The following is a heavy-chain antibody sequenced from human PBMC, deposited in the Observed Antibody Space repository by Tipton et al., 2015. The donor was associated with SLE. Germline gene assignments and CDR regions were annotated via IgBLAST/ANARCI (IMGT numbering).Heavy chain of an antibody. V-gene: IGHV1-18*01. J-gene: IGHJ4*02. CDR3: ARGEDRFDY. Sequence: QSGPEVKKPGSSVKVSCKASGGTFSSYAISWVRQAPGQGLEWMGWINTYNGNTNYAQRIQDRVTMTTDTSTSTAYMELRSLRSDDTAVYYCARGEDRFDYWGQGTLVTVSS. CDR2: INTYNGNT. CDR1: GGTFSSYA.